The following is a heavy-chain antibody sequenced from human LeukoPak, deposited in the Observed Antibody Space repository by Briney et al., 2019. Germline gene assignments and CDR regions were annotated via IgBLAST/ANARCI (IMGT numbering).Heavy chain of an antibody. D-gene: IGHD6-13*01. CDR1: GFTFSDYY. Sequence: PGGSLRLSCAASGFTFSDYYMSWLRQAPGKGLEWVSYIGSSGSTIYYADSVKGRFTISRDNAKNSLYLQMNSLRAEDTAVYYCARDSAGNDYWGQGTLVTVSS. J-gene: IGHJ4*02. CDR2: IGSSGSTI. V-gene: IGHV3-11*01. CDR3: ARDSAGNDY.